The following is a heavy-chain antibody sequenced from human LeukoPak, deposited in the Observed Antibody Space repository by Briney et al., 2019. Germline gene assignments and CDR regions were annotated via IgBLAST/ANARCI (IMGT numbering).Heavy chain of an antibody. CDR3: ARPLLYGSGSYNLLGN. CDR2: MNPNSGNT. CDR1: GYTFTSYG. J-gene: IGHJ4*02. D-gene: IGHD3-10*01. V-gene: IGHV1-8*01. Sequence: ASVKVSCKASGYTFTSYGINWVRQATGQGLEWMGWMNPNSGNTGYAQKFQGRVTMTRNTSISTAYMELSSLRSEDTAVYYCARPLLYGSGSYNLLGNWGQGTLVTVSS.